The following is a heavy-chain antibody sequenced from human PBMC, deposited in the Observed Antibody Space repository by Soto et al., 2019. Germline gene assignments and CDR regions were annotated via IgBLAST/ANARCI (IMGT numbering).Heavy chain of an antibody. CDR1: GGTFSSYA. Sequence: SVKVSCKASGGTFSSYAISWVRQAPGQGLEWMGGIIPIFGTANYAQKFQGRVTITADESTSTAYMELSSLRSEDTAVYYCARANMVGATRGASDIWGQGTMVTVSS. D-gene: IGHD1-26*01. CDR2: IIPIFGTA. V-gene: IGHV1-69*13. J-gene: IGHJ3*02. CDR3: ARANMVGATRGASDI.